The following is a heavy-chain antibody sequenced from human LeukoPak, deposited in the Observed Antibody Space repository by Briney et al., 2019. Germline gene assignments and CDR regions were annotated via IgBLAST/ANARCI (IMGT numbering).Heavy chain of an antibody. CDR2: ISPRSETM. J-gene: IGHJ4*02. V-gene: IGHV3-48*01. CDR1: GFAFRDRG. D-gene: IGHD1-1*01. CDR3: ASVYGPTVETMYFDF. Sequence: GGSLRLSCAASGFAFRDRGMIWVRQAPGKGLEWLSYISPRSETMHYADSVKDRFSISRDDARNSLYLQLSSLGAEDTAVYSCASVYGPTVETMYFDFWGQGDPVTVSS.